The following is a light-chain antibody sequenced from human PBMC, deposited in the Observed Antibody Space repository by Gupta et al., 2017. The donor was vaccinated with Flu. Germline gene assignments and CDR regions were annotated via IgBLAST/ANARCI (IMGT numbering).Light chain of an antibody. CDR1: GSDSGVSNS. V-gene: IGLV2-14*03. J-gene: IGLJ3*02. Sequence: ITISCTGTGSDSGVSNSVSWYQQQPGRAPKLMIYDVSNRPSGVSNRFSGSRSGNTASLTISGLQAEDEADYYCSSYTSGSTLGVFGGGTKLTVL. CDR3: SSYTSGSTLGV. CDR2: DVS.